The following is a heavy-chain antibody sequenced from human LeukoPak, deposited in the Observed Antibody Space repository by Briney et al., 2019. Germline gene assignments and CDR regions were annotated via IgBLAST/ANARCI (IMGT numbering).Heavy chain of an antibody. CDR1: QFTFSSYS. Sequence: GGSLRLSCAASQFTFSSYSMNWVRQAPGKGLEWVSSINRGATHIYYADSLRGRFIISRDDAKNSLYPQMNSLRAEDTAVYYCVRLRRNSDSSGYYYYYDYWGQGTLVTVSS. D-gene: IGHD3-22*01. CDR3: VRLRRNSDSSGYYYYYDY. V-gene: IGHV3-21*01. J-gene: IGHJ4*02. CDR2: INRGATHI.